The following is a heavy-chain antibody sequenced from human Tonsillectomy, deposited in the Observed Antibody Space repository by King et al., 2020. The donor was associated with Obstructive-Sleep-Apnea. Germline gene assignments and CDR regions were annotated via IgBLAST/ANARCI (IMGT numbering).Heavy chain of an antibody. Sequence: VQLVESGGGLVKPGGSLRLSCAASGFTFSDYYMSWIRQAPGKGLEWVSYIRSSGITIYYADSVKGLFTIPRANAKNSLYLQMNSLRAEDTAVYYCARDGKRDYGSGSYYHDAFDIWGQGTMVTVSS. J-gene: IGHJ3*02. V-gene: IGHV3-11*01. CDR3: ARDGKRDYGSGSYYHDAFDI. CDR2: IRSSGITI. CDR1: GFTFSDYY. D-gene: IGHD3-10*01.